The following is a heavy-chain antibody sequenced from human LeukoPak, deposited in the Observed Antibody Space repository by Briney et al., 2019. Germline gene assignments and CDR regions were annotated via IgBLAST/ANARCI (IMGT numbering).Heavy chain of an antibody. J-gene: IGHJ6*04. CDR1: GFTFNTYT. V-gene: IGHV3-21*01. D-gene: IGHD3-10*02. CDR2: ITASSTAI. CDR3: AELGITMIGGV. Sequence: AGGSLRLSCAASGFTFNTYTMNWVRQAPGKGLEWVSSITASSTAIYSADSVKGRFTISRDNAKNSLYLQMNSLRAEDTAVYYCAELGITMIGGVWGKGTTVTTSS.